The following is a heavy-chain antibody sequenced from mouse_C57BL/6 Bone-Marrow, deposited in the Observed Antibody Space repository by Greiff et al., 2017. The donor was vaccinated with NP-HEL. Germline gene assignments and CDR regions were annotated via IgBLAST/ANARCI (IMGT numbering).Heavy chain of an antibody. CDR2: INPNYGTT. CDR3: ARGGLYYYGSRIWYFDV. V-gene: IGHV1-39*01. CDR1: GYSFTDYN. Sequence: EVKLMESGPELVKPGASVKISCKASGYSFTDYNMNWVKQSNGKSLEWIGVINPNYGTTSYNQKFKGKATLTVDQSSSTAYMQLNSLTSEDSAVYYCARGGLYYYGSRIWYFDVWGTGTTVTVSS. D-gene: IGHD1-1*01. J-gene: IGHJ1*03.